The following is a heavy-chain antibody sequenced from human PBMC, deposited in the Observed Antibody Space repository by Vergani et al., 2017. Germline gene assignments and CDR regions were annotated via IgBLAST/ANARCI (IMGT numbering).Heavy chain of an antibody. D-gene: IGHD3-3*01. Sequence: QVQLVQSGAEVKKPGASVKVSCKASGYTFTSYYMHWVRQAPGQGLEWMGIINPSGGSTSYAQKFQGRVTITADKSTSTAYMELSSLRSEDTAVYYCARGRGDYDFWSGYGTFDYWGQGTLVTVSS. CDR2: INPSGGST. J-gene: IGHJ4*02. CDR3: ARGRGDYDFWSGYGTFDY. CDR1: GYTFTSYY. V-gene: IGHV1-46*01.